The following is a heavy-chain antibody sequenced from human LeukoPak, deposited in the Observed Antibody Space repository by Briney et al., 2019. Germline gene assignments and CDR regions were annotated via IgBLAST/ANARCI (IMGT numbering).Heavy chain of an antibody. CDR2: IYYGGRS. CDR3: ARGSSGNSFPFDY. V-gene: IGHV4-59*12. CDR1: GGSISSYY. J-gene: IGHJ4*02. D-gene: IGHD4-23*01. Sequence: SETLSLTCIVSGGSISSYYWSWIRHSPGKGLEWMGYIYYGGRSSYNPSLKSRVTISVDTSKNQFSLRLSSVTAADTAVYYCARGSSGNSFPFDYWGQETLVTVSS.